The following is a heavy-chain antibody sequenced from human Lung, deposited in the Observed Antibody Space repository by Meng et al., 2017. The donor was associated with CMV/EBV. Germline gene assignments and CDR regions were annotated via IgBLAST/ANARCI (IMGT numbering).Heavy chain of an antibody. J-gene: IGHJ4*02. CDR3: GRSGSGWYGGGIDY. Sequence: ASVXVSCKAAGYNFLNYDINWVRHSSGQGLEYMGWINPKSGNTDYARKFQGRVTFTRNTSIHTAYMELSSLRSEDTALYYCGRSGSGWYGGGIDYWGQGALVTVSS. CDR2: INPKSGNT. V-gene: IGHV1-8*01. CDR1: GYNFLNYD. D-gene: IGHD6-19*01.